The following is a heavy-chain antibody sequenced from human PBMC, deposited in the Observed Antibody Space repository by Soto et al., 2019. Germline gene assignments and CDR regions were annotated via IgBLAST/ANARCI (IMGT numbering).Heavy chain of an antibody. CDR2: ISAYNGNT. CDR1: GYTLTIYG. CDR3: ARDFSVAVDGTGSPNWFDP. J-gene: IGHJ5*02. D-gene: IGHD6-19*01. Sequence: ASVKVSSKSSGYTLTIYGVSCVRQAPGQGLEWMGWISAYNGNTNYAQKLQGRVTTTTDTSTSTAYMELRSLRSDDTAVYYCARDFSVAVDGTGSPNWFDPWGQGTLVTVPQ. V-gene: IGHV1-18*01.